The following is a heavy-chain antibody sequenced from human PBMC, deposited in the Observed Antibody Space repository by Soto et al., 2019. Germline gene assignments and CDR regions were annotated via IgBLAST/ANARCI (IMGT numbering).Heavy chain of an antibody. Sequence: PXVTLALTCSVSGGSVSNKTYYWSWIRQPPGKRLEWIGYVYYSGTTNYNPSLKSRVTISVDLSKNQFSLRLSSVTTADTALYYCARTTAVPNTLRSRYFFDYWGQGTLVTVSS. CDR3: ARTTAVPNTLRSRYFFDY. V-gene: IGHV4-61*01. CDR1: GGSVSNKTYY. D-gene: IGHD4-17*01. J-gene: IGHJ4*02. CDR2: VYYSGTT.